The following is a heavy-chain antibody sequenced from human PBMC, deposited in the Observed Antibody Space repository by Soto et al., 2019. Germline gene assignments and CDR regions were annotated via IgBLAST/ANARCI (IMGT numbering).Heavy chain of an antibody. Sequence: EVQLAESGGGLAQPGGSLRLSCAASGFTLSGYAMDWVRQAPGKGLEYVSGISSNGAGTYYANSVQGRFTISRDNSKNTVYLQMGSLRPEDMAVYYCARRARPDFYYMDVWGKGTTVTGSS. CDR3: ARRARPDFYYMDV. D-gene: IGHD6-6*01. J-gene: IGHJ6*03. V-gene: IGHV3-64*01. CDR1: GFTLSGYA. CDR2: ISSNGAGT.